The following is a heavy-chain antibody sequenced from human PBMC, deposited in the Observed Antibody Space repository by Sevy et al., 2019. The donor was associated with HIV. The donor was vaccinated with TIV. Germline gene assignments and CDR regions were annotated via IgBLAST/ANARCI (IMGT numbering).Heavy chain of an antibody. CDR2: ISHDGINE. CDR3: ANAYSGSYSHSYLYALDV. J-gene: IGHJ6*02. CDR1: GFSFSYYG. Sequence: GGSLRLSCIGSGFSFSYYGIHWVRQSPGKGLDWVALISHDGINEYYADSVKGRFTISRDNSKNTVLLEMNSLRNEDTAIYFCANAYSGSYSHSYLYALDVWGQGTTVTVSS. V-gene: IGHV3-30*18. D-gene: IGHD1-26*01.